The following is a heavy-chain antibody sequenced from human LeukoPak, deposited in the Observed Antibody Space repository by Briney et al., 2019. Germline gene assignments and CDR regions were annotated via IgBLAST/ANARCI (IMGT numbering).Heavy chain of an antibody. J-gene: IGHJ6*02. Sequence: GGSLRLSCAVSGFTFSSSWMHWVRQAPGKGLVWVSHIKTDGSTTAYADSVKGRFTISRDNSKNTLYLQMNSLRAEDTAVYYCASGDTAWDYGMDVWGQGTTVTVSS. CDR2: IKTDGSTT. D-gene: IGHD5-18*01. V-gene: IGHV3-74*01. CDR3: ASGDTAWDYGMDV. CDR1: GFTFSSSW.